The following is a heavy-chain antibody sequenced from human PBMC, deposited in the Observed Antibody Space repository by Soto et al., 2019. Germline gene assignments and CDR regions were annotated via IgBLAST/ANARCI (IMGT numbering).Heavy chain of an antibody. CDR1: GFTFSSYA. CDR2: ISYDGSNK. V-gene: IGHV3-30-3*01. Sequence: QVQLVESGGGVVQPGRSLRLSCAASGFTFSSYAMHWVRQAPGKGLAWVAVISYDGSNKYYEDSVKGRFTISRDNYKNTLDLQMNSLRAEDTAVYYCAIVAIRHHSSSWYFDYWGQGTLVTVSS. D-gene: IGHD6-13*01. J-gene: IGHJ4*02. CDR3: AIVAIRHHSSSWYFDY.